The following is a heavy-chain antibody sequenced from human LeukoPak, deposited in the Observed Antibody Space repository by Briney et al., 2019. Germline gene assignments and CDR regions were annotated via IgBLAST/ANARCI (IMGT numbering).Heavy chain of an antibody. J-gene: IGHJ4*02. CDR1: GFIFSNYW. CDR3: ARDGDSTVDFYY. V-gene: IGHV3-74*01. Sequence: GGSLRLSCVASGFIFSNYWMHWVRQAPGKGLVWVSRSSSDGSSTVYADSVEGRFTISRDNAKNTLYLQMNSLRAEDTALYYCARDGDSTVDFYYWGQGTLVSVSS. D-gene: IGHD4-23*01. CDR2: SSSDGSST.